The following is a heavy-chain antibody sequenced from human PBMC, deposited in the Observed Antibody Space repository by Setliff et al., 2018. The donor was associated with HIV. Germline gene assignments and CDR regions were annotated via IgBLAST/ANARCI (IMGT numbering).Heavy chain of an antibody. CDR2: INHGGDT. V-gene: IGHV4-34*01. D-gene: IGHD3-10*01. CDR3: ASRRGIEFYFDI. Sequence: SETLSLTCAVYGQSISGYYWSWIRQTPGKGLEWIGEINHGGDTNYNPSLKSRVTISVGSSYNHFSLKLSSVTAADTGVYYCASRRGIEFYFDIWGQGTPVTVS. CDR1: GQSISGYY. J-gene: IGHJ4*02.